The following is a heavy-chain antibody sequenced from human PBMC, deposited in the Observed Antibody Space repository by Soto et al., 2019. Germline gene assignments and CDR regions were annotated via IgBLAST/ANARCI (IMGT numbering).Heavy chain of an antibody. CDR1: DFTFTRYS. CDR2: ISSTTNYI. Sequence: GGPLRHPCAASDFTFTRYSMNGVRHAPGKGLAWVSSISSTTNYIYYADPMKGRFTVSRDNAKNSVYLEMNSLSAEDTAVYYCARESEDLTSNFDYWGQGTLVTVSS. CDR3: ARESEDLTSNFDY. V-gene: IGHV3-21*01. J-gene: IGHJ4*02.